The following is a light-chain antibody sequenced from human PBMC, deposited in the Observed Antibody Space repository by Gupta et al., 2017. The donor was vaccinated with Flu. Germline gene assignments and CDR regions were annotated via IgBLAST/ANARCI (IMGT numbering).Light chain of an antibody. CDR1: RSIANY. V-gene: IGKV3-11*01. CDR2: DAS. CDR3: QQRSDWIT. Sequence: EIVLTQSPGTLSLSPGERATLSCRASRSIANYLAWYQQKPGQAPRLLIYDASNRATGIPARFSGSGSGTDYTLTISSLEPEDFAVYYCQQRSDWITFGQGTRLEIK. J-gene: IGKJ5*01.